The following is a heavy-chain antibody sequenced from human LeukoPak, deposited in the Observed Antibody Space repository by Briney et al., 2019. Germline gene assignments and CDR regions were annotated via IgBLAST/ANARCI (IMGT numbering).Heavy chain of an antibody. CDR1: GFTFSTYG. J-gene: IGHJ4*02. Sequence: QAGGSLRLSCAASGFTFSTYGINWVRQAPGKGLEWVSTISTNSANTYYTDSVKGRFTISRDNSKDTLFMQMNSLRAEDTAVYYCAKGQSTIATRSFDSWGQGTLVTVSS. V-gene: IGHV3-23*01. CDR3: AKGQSTIATRSFDS. D-gene: IGHD6-6*01. CDR2: ISTNSANT.